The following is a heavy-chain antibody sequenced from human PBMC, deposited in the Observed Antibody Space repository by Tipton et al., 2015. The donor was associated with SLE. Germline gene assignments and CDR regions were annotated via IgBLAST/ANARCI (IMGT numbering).Heavy chain of an antibody. CDR1: GGSINRGSYH. D-gene: IGHD3-22*01. Sequence: LRLSCTVSGGSINRGSYHWSWIRQPAGKGLEWIGRIYTSGSTNYNPSLKSRVTISVDTAKNQLSLKLSSVTAADTAVYYCARAVDGAYYYDSSGQGWFDPWGQGTLVTVSP. V-gene: IGHV4-61*02. CDR3: ARAVDGAYYYDSSGQGWFDP. CDR2: IYTSGST. J-gene: IGHJ5*02.